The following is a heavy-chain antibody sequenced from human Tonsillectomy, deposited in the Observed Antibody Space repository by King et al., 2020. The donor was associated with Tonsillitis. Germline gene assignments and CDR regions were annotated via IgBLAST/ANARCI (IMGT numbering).Heavy chain of an antibody. V-gene: IGHV3-30*01. CDR2: ISYDGSNK. CDR3: AGRQWLVPSPFDY. D-gene: IGHD6-19*01. Sequence: VQLVESGGGVVQPGRSLRLSCAASGFTFSSYAMHWVRQAPGKGLEWVAVISYDGSNKYYANSVKGRFTISRDNSKNTLYLQMNSLRTEDTAVYFCAGRQWLVPSPFDYWGQGTLVTVSS. J-gene: IGHJ4*02. CDR1: GFTFSSYA.